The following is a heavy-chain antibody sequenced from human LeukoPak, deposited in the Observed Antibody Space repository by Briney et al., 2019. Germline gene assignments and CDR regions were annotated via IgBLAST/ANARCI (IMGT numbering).Heavy chain of an antibody. CDR3: ARESETSGWYDY. J-gene: IGHJ4*02. Sequence: GGSLRLSCAAPGFIFDNYAIHWVLQAPGKGLQWVSLISGDGGSTFYADSVRGRFTISRDNTRKSLSLQMSSLRSEDTALYYCARESETSGWYDYWGQGTLVTVSS. CDR1: GFIFDNYA. D-gene: IGHD6-19*01. V-gene: IGHV3-43*02. CDR2: ISGDGGST.